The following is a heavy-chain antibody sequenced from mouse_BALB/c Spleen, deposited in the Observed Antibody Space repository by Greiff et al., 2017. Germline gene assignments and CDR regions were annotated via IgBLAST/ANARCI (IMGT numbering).Heavy chain of an antibody. V-gene: IGHV3-2*02. CDR3: AREWRRAMDY. J-gene: IGHJ4*01. CDR1: GYSITSDYA. Sequence: EVQLVESGPGLVKPSQSLSLTCTVTGYSITSDYAWNWIRQFPGNKLEWMGYISYSGSTSYNPSLKSRISITRDTSKNQFFLQLNSVTTEDTATYYCAREWRRAMDYWGQGTSVTVSS. CDR2: ISYSGST.